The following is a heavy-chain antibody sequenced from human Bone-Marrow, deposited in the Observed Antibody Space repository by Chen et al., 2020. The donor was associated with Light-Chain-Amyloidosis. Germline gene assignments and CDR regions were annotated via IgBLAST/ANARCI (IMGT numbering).Heavy chain of an antibody. D-gene: IGHD4-4*01. CDR3: AEGPYSNLGY. CDR2: IIPTSGTA. CDR1: GDTLDRYS. J-gene: IGHJ4*02. Sequence: QVQLTQSGAELRKPGSSVKVSCKSSGDTLDRYSISWVRQAPGQGLEWMGGIIPTSGTANYAERFQGRVTITADEASSTAYMELSSLTSGDTAVYYCAEGPYSNLGYWGQGTLVTVSS. V-gene: IGHV1-69*01.